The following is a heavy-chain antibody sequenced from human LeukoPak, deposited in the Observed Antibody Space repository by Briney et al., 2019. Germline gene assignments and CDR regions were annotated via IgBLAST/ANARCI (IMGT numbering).Heavy chain of an antibody. J-gene: IGHJ4*02. CDR3: ARESNPAINDY. V-gene: IGHV4-34*01. CDR1: GGSFSGYY. Sequence: SETLSLTCAVYGGSFSGYYWSWIRQPPGKGLEWIGEINHSGSTNYNPSLKSRVTISVDTSKNQFSLKLSSVTAADTAVYYCARESNPAINDYWGQGTLVTVSS. D-gene: IGHD2-21*02. CDR2: INHSGST.